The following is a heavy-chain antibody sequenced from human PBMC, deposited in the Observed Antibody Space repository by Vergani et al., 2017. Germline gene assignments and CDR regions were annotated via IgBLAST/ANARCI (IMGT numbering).Heavy chain of an antibody. CDR3: AKDWGGYWSSTSCSPGAPFDI. CDR2: ISYDGSNK. J-gene: IGHJ3*02. D-gene: IGHD2-2*03. CDR1: GFTFSSYG. V-gene: IGHV3-30*18. Sequence: QVQLVESGGGVVQPGRSLRLSCAASGFTFSSYGMHWVRPAPGKGLEWVAVISYDGSNKYYADSVKGRFTISRDNSKNTLYLQMNSLRAEDTAVYYCAKDWGGYWSSTSCSPGAPFDIWGQGTMVTVSS.